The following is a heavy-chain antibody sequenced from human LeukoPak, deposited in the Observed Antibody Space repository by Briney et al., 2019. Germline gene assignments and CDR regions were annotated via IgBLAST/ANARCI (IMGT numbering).Heavy chain of an antibody. Sequence: PSETLSLTCTVSGGSISGYYWSWIRQPPGKGLEWIDYITYSGSTNYNPSLKRRVTMSVDTSKTQFSLRLSSVTAADTAVYYCARHGSSYSFDCWVRGTLVSVRS. CDR2: ITYSGST. J-gene: IGHJ4*02. D-gene: IGHD6-13*01. CDR1: GGSISGYY. V-gene: IGHV4-59*08. CDR3: ARHGSSYSFDC.